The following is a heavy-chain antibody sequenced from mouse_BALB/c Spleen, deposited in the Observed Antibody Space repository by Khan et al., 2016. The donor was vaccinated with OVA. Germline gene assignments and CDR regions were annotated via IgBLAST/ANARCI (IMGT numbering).Heavy chain of an antibody. Sequence: QVRLQQSGPELVRPGVSVKISCKGSDYTFTDYPMHWLQQSHAKSLEWIGAVSTYYGNTNYNQKFKGKAIMTVDKSSSTAYMELARLTSEDSAIYYCARDDGYSLFAYWGQGTLVTVSA. D-gene: IGHD2-3*01. V-gene: IGHV1S137*01. CDR3: ARDDGYSLFAY. CDR1: DYTFTDYP. CDR2: VSTYYGNT. J-gene: IGHJ3*01.